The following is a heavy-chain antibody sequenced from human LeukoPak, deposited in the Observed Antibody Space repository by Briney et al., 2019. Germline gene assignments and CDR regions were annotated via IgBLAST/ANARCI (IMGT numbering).Heavy chain of an antibody. J-gene: IGHJ6*03. Sequence: PGGSLRLSCAASGFTFSSYAMSWVRQAPGKGLGWVSAISGSGGSTYYADSVKGRFTISRDNSKNTLYLQMNSLRAEDTAVYYCAKSNGGLSFYYYYYYMDVWGKGTTVTVSS. CDR3: AKSNGGLSFYYYYYYMDV. V-gene: IGHV3-23*01. CDR2: ISGSGGST. CDR1: GFTFSSYA. D-gene: IGHD2/OR15-2a*01.